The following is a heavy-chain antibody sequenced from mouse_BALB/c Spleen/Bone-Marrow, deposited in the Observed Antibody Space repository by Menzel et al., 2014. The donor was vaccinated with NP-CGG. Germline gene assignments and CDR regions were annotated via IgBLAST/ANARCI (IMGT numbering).Heavy chain of an antibody. D-gene: IGHD1-2*01. V-gene: IGHV3-1*02. CDR1: GYSITSAYG. Sequence: DVQLQESGPDLVKPSQSLSLTCTVTGYSITSAYGWHWLRQFPGNKLEWMAYIHYSGNTDYNPSLKSRISITRGTSNNQFFLQLNSVTTEDTATYCCAREARTTARFAYWGQGTLVTVSA. J-gene: IGHJ3*01. CDR3: AREARTTARFAY. CDR2: IHYSGNT.